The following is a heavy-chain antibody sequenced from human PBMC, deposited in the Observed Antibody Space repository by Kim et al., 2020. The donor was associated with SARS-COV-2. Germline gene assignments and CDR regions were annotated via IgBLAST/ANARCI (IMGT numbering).Heavy chain of an antibody. CDR2: ISGSGDTT. CDR1: GFMFSSHA. V-gene: IGHV3-23*01. J-gene: IGHJ6*02. Sequence: GGSLRLSCAASGFMFSSHAMTWVRQAPGKGLERVSIISGSGDTTYYADFVKGRFTISRDNSKNTLYLQMNSLRAEDTALYFCAKDQSGDYYYYSGMDVWSQGTTVTVSS. D-gene: IGHD1-26*01. CDR3: AKDQSGDYYYYSGMDV.